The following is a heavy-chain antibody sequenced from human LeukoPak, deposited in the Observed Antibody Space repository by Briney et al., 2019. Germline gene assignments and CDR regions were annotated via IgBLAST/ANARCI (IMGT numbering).Heavy chain of an antibody. CDR1: GGSISSGFW. CDR3: ASGYSSGPDAFDI. V-gene: IGHV4-4*02. J-gene: IGHJ3*02. D-gene: IGHD6-19*01. CDR2: IHHSGST. Sequence: SETLFLTCVVSGGSISSGFWWSWVRQPPGKGLEWIGEIHHSGSTNYNPSLKSRVTISVDTSKNQFSLKLSSVTAADTAVYYCASGYSSGPDAFDIWGQGTMVTVSS.